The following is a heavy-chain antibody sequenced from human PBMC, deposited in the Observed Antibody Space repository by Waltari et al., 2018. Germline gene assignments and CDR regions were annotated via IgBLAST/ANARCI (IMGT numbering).Heavy chain of an antibody. Sequence: QVQLQQWGAGLLKPSETLSLTCAVYGGSFRGYYWSWIRQPPGKGLEWIGEINHSGSTNYTPSLKSRVTISVDTSKNQFSLKLSSVTAADTAVYYCARGQRLWFRNWFDPWGQGTLVTVSS. CDR1: GGSFRGYY. CDR2: INHSGST. D-gene: IGHD3-10*01. V-gene: IGHV4-34*01. J-gene: IGHJ5*02. CDR3: ARGQRLWFRNWFDP.